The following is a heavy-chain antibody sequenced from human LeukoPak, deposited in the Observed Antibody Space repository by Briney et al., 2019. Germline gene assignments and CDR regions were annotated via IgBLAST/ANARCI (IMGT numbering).Heavy chain of an antibody. V-gene: IGHV4-39*01. CDR1: GGSISSSSYY. J-gene: IGHJ2*01. CDR2: IYYSGST. CDR3: ARRFYYYDSSGYPYWYFDL. D-gene: IGHD3-22*01. Sequence: PSETLSLSCTVSGGSISSSSYYWVWIRQPPGKGLEWIGSIYYSGSTYYNPSLKSRVTISVDTSKNQFSLKLSSVTAANTAVYYCARRFYYYDSSGYPYWYFDLWGRGTLVTVSS.